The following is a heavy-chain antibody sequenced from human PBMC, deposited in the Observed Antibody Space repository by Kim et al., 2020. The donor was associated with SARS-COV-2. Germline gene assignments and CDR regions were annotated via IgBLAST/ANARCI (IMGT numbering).Heavy chain of an antibody. CDR2: IYYSGST. J-gene: IGHJ5*02. Sequence: SETLSLTCTVSGGSISSSSYYWGWIRQPPGKGLEWIGSIYYSGSTYYNPSLKSRVTISVDTSKNQFSLKLSSVTAADTAVYYCARRDSSSWLVNWFDPWGQGTLVTVSS. D-gene: IGHD6-13*01. V-gene: IGHV4-39*01. CDR1: GGSISSSSYY. CDR3: ARRDSSSWLVNWFDP.